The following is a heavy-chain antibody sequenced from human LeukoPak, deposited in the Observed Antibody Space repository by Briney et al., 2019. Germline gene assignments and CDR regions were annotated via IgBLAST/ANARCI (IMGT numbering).Heavy chain of an antibody. V-gene: IGHV4-34*01. Sequence: PSETLSLTCAVYGGSFSGYYWSWIRQPPGKGLEWIGEINHSGSTNYNPSLKSRVTISVDTSKNQFSLKLSSVTAADTAVYYCARGPRCSGGSCYSGYYYYGMDVWGQGTTVTVSS. J-gene: IGHJ6*02. CDR2: INHSGST. CDR3: ARGPRCSGGSCYSGYYYYGMDV. CDR1: GGSFSGYY. D-gene: IGHD2-15*01.